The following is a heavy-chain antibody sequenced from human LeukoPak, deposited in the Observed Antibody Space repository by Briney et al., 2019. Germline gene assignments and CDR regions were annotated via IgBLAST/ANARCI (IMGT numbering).Heavy chain of an antibody. CDR3: ARESGGGVLGYFDL. Sequence: PGGSLRLSCSASGFTFNSYVMHWVRQAPGKGLEWVGRTRNKANSYTTEYAASVKGRFTISRDDSKKSLYLQMNSLKTEDTAVYYCARESGGGVLGYFDLWGRGTLVSVSS. J-gene: IGHJ2*01. V-gene: IGHV3-72*01. D-gene: IGHD3-10*01. CDR1: GFTFNSYV. CDR2: TRNKANSYTT.